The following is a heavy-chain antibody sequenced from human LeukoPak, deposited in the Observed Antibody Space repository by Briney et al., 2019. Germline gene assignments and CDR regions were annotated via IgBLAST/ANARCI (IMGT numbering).Heavy chain of an antibody. Sequence: SETLSLTCTVSGYSLCSGYYWGWIRPPPGKGLEWIGSIYHSGSTYYNPSLKSRVTISVDTSKNQFSLKLSSVTAADTAVYYCARVLIVSWELLGIDYWGQGTLVTVSS. J-gene: IGHJ4*02. CDR3: ARVLIVSWELLGIDY. V-gene: IGHV4-38-2*02. CDR2: IYHSGST. CDR1: GYSLCSGYY. D-gene: IGHD1-26*01.